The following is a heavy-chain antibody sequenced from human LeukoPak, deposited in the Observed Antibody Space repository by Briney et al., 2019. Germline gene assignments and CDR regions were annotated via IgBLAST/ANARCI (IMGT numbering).Heavy chain of an antibody. D-gene: IGHD5-24*01. J-gene: IGHJ4*02. Sequence: PGGSLRLSCAVSGFTFTSHWMSWVRQAPGKGLEWVANIKQDGSEKYYVDSVKGRFTISRDNAKKSLFLQMSSLRAEDTAVYYCARDGEMPTIYFDSWGQGTLVSVSS. V-gene: IGHV3-7*01. CDR2: IKQDGSEK. CDR3: ARDGEMPTIYFDS. CDR1: GFTFTSHW.